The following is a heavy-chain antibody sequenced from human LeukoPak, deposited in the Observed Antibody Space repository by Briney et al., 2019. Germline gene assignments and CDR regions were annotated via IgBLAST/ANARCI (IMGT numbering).Heavy chain of an antibody. CDR2: ISSSSSYI. V-gene: IGHV3-21*01. D-gene: IGHD4-17*01. Sequence: GGSVRLSCAVSGFTFSSYSMNWVRQAPGKGLEWVSSISSSSSYIYYADSVKGRFTISRDNAKNSLYLQMNSLRAEDTAVYYCARPRNGDPGGYWGQGTLVTVSS. J-gene: IGHJ4*02. CDR3: ARPRNGDPGGY. CDR1: GFTFSSYS.